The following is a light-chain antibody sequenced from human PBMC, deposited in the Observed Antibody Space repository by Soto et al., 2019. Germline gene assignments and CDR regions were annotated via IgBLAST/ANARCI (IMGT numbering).Light chain of an antibody. J-gene: IGKJ1*01. V-gene: IGKV3-20*01. CDR1: QSVSSSY. Sequence: EIVLTQSPGTLSLSPGERATLSCRASQSVSSSYLAWYQQKPGQPPRLLIYGASSRATGIPDRFSGSGSGTDFTLTISTLEPEDFAVYYCQQYGSSPRTFGQGTKVEIK. CDR2: GAS. CDR3: QQYGSSPRT.